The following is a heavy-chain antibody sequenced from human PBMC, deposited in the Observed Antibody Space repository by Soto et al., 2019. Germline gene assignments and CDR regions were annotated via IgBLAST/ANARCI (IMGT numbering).Heavy chain of an antibody. Sequence: SETLSLTCTVSGGSISSGDYYWSWIRQPPGKGLEWIGYIYYSGSTYYNPSLKSRVTISVDTSKNQFSLKLSSVTAADTAVYYCARDKRAGSGCPYVDYWGQGTLVTVSS. CDR2: IYYSGST. J-gene: IGHJ4*02. CDR1: GGSISSGDYY. CDR3: ARDKRAGSGCPYVDY. V-gene: IGHV4-30-4*01. D-gene: IGHD6-19*01.